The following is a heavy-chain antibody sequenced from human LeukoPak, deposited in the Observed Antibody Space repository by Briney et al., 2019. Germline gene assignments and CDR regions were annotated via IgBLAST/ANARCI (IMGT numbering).Heavy chain of an antibody. CDR1: GGSFSDYY. V-gene: IGHV4-59*01. D-gene: IGHD1-26*01. Sequence: SETLSLTCGVYGGSFSDYYWSWIRQPPGKGLEWIGYIYYSGSTNYNPSLKSRVTISVDTSKNQFSLKLSSVTAADTAVYYCARKGWEPHFDYWGQGTLVTVSS. J-gene: IGHJ4*02. CDR3: ARKGWEPHFDY. CDR2: IYYSGST.